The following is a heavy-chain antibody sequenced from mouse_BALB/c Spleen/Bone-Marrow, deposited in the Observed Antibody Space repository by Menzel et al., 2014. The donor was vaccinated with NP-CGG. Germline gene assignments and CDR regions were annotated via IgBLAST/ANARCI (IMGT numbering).Heavy chain of an antibody. D-gene: IGHD6-2*01. CDR2: IDTSDSYI. V-gene: IGHV1-69*01. CDR1: GYTFTDKW. Sequence: QVQLQQSGAEFVMPGASVKMSCKASGYTFTDKWMHWVKQRPGQGLEWIGAIDTSDSYINYNQKFKGKASLTVDASSSTAYMHLSSLTSDDSAVYYCARGGRDFSLDYWGQGTSVIVSS. J-gene: IGHJ4*01. CDR3: ARGGRDFSLDY.